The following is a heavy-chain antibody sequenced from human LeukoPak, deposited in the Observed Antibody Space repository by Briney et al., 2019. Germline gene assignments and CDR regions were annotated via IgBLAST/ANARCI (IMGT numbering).Heavy chain of an antibody. CDR2: ISDTGGNT. CDR3: AKGRTNDY. D-gene: IGHD1/OR15-1a*01. Sequence: GGSLRLSCAASGFTFSTYAMSWVRQTPEKGLEWVSAISDTGGNTFYADSVNGRFTISRDNSKNTLYLQMNSLRAEDTAISYCAKGRTNDYWGQGTLVTVSS. V-gene: IGHV3-23*01. J-gene: IGHJ4*02. CDR1: GFTFSTYA.